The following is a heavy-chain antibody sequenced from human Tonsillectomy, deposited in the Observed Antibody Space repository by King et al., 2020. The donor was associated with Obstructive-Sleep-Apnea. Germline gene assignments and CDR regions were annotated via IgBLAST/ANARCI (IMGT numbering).Heavy chain of an antibody. Sequence: VQLQESGPGLVKPSETLSLTCTVSGGSISSYYWSWIRQPPGKGLEWIGYIYYSGSTNYNPSLKSRVTISVDTSKNQFSLKLSSVTAADTAVYYCAREWGDGYNLSGFDYWGQGTLVTVSS. J-gene: IGHJ4*02. V-gene: IGHV4-59*01. CDR2: IYYSGST. D-gene: IGHD5-24*01. CDR3: AREWGDGYNLSGFDY. CDR1: GGSISSYY.